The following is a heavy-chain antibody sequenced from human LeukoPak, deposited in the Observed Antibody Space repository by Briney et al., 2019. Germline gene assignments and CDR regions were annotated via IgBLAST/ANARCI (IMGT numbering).Heavy chain of an antibody. Sequence: SVKVSCKGSGGTFINYAISWVRQAPGQGLEWMGGIIPIFGTANYAQKFQGRVTITADESTSTAYTELSSLRSEDTAVYYCASVRDGYNYFDYWGQGTLVTVSS. J-gene: IGHJ4*02. CDR2: IIPIFGTA. D-gene: IGHD5-24*01. CDR3: ASVRDGYNYFDY. V-gene: IGHV1-69*13. CDR1: GGTFINYA.